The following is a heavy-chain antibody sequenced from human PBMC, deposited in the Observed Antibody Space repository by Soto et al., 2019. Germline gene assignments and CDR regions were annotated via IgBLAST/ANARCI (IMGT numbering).Heavy chain of an antibody. CDR1: GFTFSSYA. V-gene: IGHV3-30-3*01. Sequence: GGSLRLSCAASGFTFSSYAMHWVRQAPGKGLEWVAVISYDGSNKYYADSVKGRFTISRDNSKNTLYLQMNSLRAEDTAVYYCARVLRYFDWREAFDYWGQGTLVTV. D-gene: IGHD3-9*01. J-gene: IGHJ4*02. CDR2: ISYDGSNK. CDR3: ARVLRYFDWREAFDY.